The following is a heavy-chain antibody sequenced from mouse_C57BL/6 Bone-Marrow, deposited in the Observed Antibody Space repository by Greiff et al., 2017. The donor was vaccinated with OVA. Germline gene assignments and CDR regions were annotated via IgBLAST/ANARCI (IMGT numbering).Heavy chain of an antibody. CDR3: ARQSNGAY. CDR1: GFTFSSYT. Sequence: EVMLVESGGGLVKPGGSLKLSCAASGFTFSSYTMSWVRQTPEKRLEWVATISGGGGNTYYPDSVKGRFTISRDNAKNTLYLQMSSLRSEDTALYYCARQSNGAYWGQGTLVTVSA. V-gene: IGHV5-9*01. D-gene: IGHD2-5*01. J-gene: IGHJ3*01. CDR2: ISGGGGNT.